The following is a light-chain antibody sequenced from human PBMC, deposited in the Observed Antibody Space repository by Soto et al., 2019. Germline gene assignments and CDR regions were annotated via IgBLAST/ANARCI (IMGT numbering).Light chain of an antibody. CDR1: QSVSSD. J-gene: IGKJ2*01. CDR2: DAS. V-gene: IGKV3-15*01. CDR3: QHYNNWPNT. Sequence: ETVMTQSPSALSVSPGERATLSCRASQSVSSDLAWYQQKPGQAPRLLIYDASTRATGIPARFSGTGSGAEFTLTISSLQSEDFAVYYCQHYNNWPNTFGQGTKVDIK.